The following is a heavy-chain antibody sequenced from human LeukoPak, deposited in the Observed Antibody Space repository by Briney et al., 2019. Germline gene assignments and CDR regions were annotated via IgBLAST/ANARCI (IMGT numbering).Heavy chain of an antibody. Sequence: ASVTVSCKASGYTFTSYDINWVRQAPGQGLEWMGWMNPHSGKTASAQRFQGRVSMTRNSPINTAYMELHSLRSEDTAVYFCARQYIVAGGDAFDIWGHGTMVSVS. CDR3: ARQYIVAGGDAFDI. CDR2: MNPHSGKT. D-gene: IGHD2-21*01. CDR1: GYTFTSYD. V-gene: IGHV1-8*01. J-gene: IGHJ3*02.